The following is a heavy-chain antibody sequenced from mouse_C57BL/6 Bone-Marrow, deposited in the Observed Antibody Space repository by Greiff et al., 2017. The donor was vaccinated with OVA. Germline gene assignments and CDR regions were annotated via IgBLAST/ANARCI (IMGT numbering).Heavy chain of an antibody. D-gene: IGHD2-3*01. CDR2: IHPNSGST. J-gene: IGHJ3*01. V-gene: IGHV1-64*01. CDR1: GYTFTSYW. Sequence: QVQLQQPGAELVKPGASVKLSCKASGYTFTSYWMHWVKQRPGQGLEWIGMIHPNSGSTNSNEKFKSKATLTVDKSSSTAYMQLSSLTSEDSAVYYCAFDGYPWFAYWGQGTLVTVSA. CDR3: AFDGYPWFAY.